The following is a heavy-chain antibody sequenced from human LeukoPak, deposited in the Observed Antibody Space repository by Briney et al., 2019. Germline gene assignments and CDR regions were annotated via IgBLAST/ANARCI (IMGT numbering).Heavy chain of an antibody. J-gene: IGHJ4*02. CDR1: GFTFSRNW. Sequence: RGSLRLSCAASGFTFSRNWMTWVRQAPGKGLEWVANIKQDGSEKYYVDSVRGRFTISRDNAKNSLYLQMNSLRAEDTAVYYCARGGVATFRFIDYWGQGALVTVSS. CDR2: IKQDGSEK. CDR3: ARGGVATFRFIDY. D-gene: IGHD5-12*01. V-gene: IGHV3-7*01.